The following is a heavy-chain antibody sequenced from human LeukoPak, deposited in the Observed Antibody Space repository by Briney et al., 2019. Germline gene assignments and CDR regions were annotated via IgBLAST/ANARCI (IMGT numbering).Heavy chain of an antibody. V-gene: IGHV3-49*03. CDR3: TRDEGSSRSPTDY. CDR1: GFTFGDYA. Sequence: PGGSLRLSCTASGFTFGDYAMSWFRQAPGKGLEWVGFIRSKAYGGTTEYAASVKGRFTISRDDSKSIAYLQMNSLKTEDTAVYYCTRDEGSSRSPTDYWGRGTLVTVSS. CDR2: IRSKAYGGTT. J-gene: IGHJ4*02. D-gene: IGHD6-13*01.